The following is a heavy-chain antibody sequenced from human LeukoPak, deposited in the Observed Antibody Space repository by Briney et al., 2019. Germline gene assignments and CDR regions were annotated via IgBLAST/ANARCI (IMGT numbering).Heavy chain of an antibody. D-gene: IGHD3-16*02. J-gene: IGHJ5*02. CDR3: AKGRLGELSLALA. CDR1: GFTVSSNH. Sequence: QAGGSLRLSCAASGFTVSSNHMNWVRQAPGKGPEWVSVIYSGGSTYYADSVKGRFTISRDNSKNTLYLQMNSLRAEDTAVYYCAKGRLGELSLALAWGQGTLVTVSS. V-gene: IGHV3-53*01. CDR2: IYSGGST.